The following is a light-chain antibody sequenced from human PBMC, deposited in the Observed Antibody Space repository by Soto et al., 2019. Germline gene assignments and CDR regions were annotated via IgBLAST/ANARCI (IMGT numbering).Light chain of an antibody. J-gene: IGLJ3*02. CDR3: ASWDGNLRAWV. Sequence: QSVLTQPPSASGTPGQRVTISCSGSSSNIGSHSVTWYQQLPGTAPKLLSHRNNQRPSGVPDRFSGSKSGTSASLAISGLQSEDEANYYCASWDGNLRAWVFGEGTKVTVL. CDR2: RNN. CDR1: SSNIGSHS. V-gene: IGLV1-44*01.